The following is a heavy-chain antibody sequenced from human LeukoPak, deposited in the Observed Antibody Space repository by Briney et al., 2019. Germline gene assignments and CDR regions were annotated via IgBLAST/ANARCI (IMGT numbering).Heavy chain of an antibody. CDR2: IYYTGST. D-gene: IGHD4-11*01. V-gene: IGHV4-39*01. CDR3: ARRGAKKNSNYGLLDY. CDR1: GGSIGSSDYY. Sequence: PSETLSLTCSVSGGSIGSSDYYWGWIRQPPGKGLECIGNIYYTGSTYYNPSLKSRVTIPVDTSKNQFSLQLISVTAADTAVYYCARRGAKKNSNYGLLDYWGQGALVTVSS. J-gene: IGHJ4*02.